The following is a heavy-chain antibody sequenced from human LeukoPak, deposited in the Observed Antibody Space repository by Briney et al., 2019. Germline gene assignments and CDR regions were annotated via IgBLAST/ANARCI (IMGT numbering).Heavy chain of an antibody. V-gene: IGHV5-51*01. J-gene: IGHJ4*02. CDR2: IYPGDSDT. CDR3: ARYTDHYYFDY. Sequence: GESLKISCKGSGYNFANYWIGWLRQMPGKGLEWMGIIYPGDSDTRYRPSFQGQVTISADKSISTAYLQWSSLNTSDTAMYYCARYTDHYYFDYWGQGTLVTVSS. CDR1: GYNFANYW. D-gene: IGHD1-1*01.